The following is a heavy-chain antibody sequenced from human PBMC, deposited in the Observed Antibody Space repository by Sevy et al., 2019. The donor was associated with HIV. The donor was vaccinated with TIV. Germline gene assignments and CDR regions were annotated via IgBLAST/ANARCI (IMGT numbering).Heavy chain of an antibody. Sequence: GGSLRLSCAASGFTFSKYSMSWVRQPPGKGLEWVSTLSFGCGEINYADSVKGRFTISRDNSKSSVYLLMNNLRPEDTDVYYCAREGCTKPHDYWGQGTLVTVSS. D-gene: IGHD2-8*01. J-gene: IGHJ4*02. CDR1: GFTFSKYS. CDR2: LSFGCGEI. V-gene: IGHV3-23*01. CDR3: AREGCTKPHDY.